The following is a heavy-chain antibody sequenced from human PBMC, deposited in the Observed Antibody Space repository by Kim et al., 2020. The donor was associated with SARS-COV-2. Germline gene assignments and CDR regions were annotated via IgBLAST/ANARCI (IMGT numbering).Heavy chain of an antibody. CDR2: T. D-gene: IGHD2-2*02. CDR3: ARAIAKNWFDP. J-gene: IGHJ5*02. Sequence: THYHPPLKSRGTISVDTSKNQFSLKLSSVTAADTAVYYCARAIAKNWFDPWGQGTLVTVSS. V-gene: IGHV4-59*12.